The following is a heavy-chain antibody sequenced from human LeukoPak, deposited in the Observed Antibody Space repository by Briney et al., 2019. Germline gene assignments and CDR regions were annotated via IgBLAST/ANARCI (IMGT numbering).Heavy chain of an antibody. J-gene: IGHJ3*02. V-gene: IGHV3-48*01. CDR1: GFTFGSYS. CDR3: VRAGVGDAFDI. CDR2: ISSHSGTI. D-gene: IGHD3-16*01. Sequence: GGSLRLSCAASGFTFGSYSMNWVRQAPGKGLEWVLYISSHSGTIYYVDSVKGRFTISRDNAKNSLYLQMNSLRAEDTAVYYCVRAGVGDAFDIWGQGAMVTVSS.